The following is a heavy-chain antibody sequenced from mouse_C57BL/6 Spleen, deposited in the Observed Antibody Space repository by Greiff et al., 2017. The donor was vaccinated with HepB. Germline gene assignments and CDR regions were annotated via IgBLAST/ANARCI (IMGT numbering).Heavy chain of an antibody. CDR3: ARENYYGSSPTV. CDR1: GYTFTSYW. V-gene: IGHV1-64*01. D-gene: IGHD1-1*01. Sequence: QVQLKQPGAELVKPGASVKLSCKASGYTFTSYWMHWVKQRPGQGLEWIGMIHPNSGSTNYNEKFKSKATLTVDKSSSTAYMQLSSLTSEDSAVYYCARENYYGSSPTVWGTGTTVTVSS. CDR2: IHPNSGST. J-gene: IGHJ1*03.